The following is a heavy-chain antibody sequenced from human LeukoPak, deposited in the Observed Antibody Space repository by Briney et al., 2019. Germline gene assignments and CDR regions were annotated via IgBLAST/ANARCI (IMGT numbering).Heavy chain of an antibody. V-gene: IGHV3-30*18. J-gene: IGHJ4*02. CDR3: AKDRYSGLNTIDY. Sequence: PGGSLSLSCAVSGVTVSSNYTSWDRHAPGKGLGLEAVISYDGSIKYYADSVNGRFTISRDNSKNTLYLQMNALRAEDTAVYYCAKDRYSGLNTIDYWGQGNLVTVSS. D-gene: IGHD6-13*01. CDR2: ISYDGSIK. CDR1: GVTVSSNY.